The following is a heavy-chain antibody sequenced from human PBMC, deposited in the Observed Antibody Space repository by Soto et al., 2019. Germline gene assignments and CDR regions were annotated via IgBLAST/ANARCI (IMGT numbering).Heavy chain of an antibody. Sequence: SETLSLTCAVSGGSISSGGYSWTWIRQPPGKGLEWIGYIYHSASTYYNPSLKSRVTISVDRSKNQFSLKLSSVTAADTAVYYCARVLDYWGQGTVVTV. J-gene: IGHJ4*02. V-gene: IGHV4-30-2*01. CDR1: GGSISSGGYS. CDR3: ARVLDY. CDR2: IYHSAST.